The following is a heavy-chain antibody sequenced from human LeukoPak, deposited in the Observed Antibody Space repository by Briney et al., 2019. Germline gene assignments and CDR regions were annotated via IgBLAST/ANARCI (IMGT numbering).Heavy chain of an antibody. D-gene: IGHD2-8*01. CDR3: AREADCTNGVCAVDY. CDR2: INHSGST. V-gene: IGHV4-34*01. Sequence: SETLSLTCAVYGGSFSGYYWSRIRQPPGKGLEWIGEINHSGSTNYNPSLKSRVTISVDTSKNQFSLKLSSVTAADTAVYYCAREADCTNGVCAVDYWGQGTLVTVSS. CDR1: GGSFSGYY. J-gene: IGHJ4*02.